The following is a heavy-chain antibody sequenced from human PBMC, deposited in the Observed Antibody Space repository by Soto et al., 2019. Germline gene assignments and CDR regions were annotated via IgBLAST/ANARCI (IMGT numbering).Heavy chain of an antibody. CDR2: VYYSGST. CDR1: GGSISSSSYY. CDR3: ARGSFFYETSGYYPPDY. Sequence: SETLSLTCTVSGGSISSSSYYWGWIRQPPGKGLEWIGSVYYSGSTYYNPSLKSRFTISRDNAKNSVHLQMRSLRAEDTAVYYCARGSFFYETSGYYPPDYWGQGTLVTVSS. J-gene: IGHJ4*02. D-gene: IGHD3-22*01. V-gene: IGHV4-39*02.